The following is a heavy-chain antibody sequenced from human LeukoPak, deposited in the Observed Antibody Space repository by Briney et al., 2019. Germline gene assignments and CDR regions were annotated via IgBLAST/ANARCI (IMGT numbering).Heavy chain of an antibody. D-gene: IGHD2-21*02. Sequence: SETLSLTCTVSGASISSSSYYWGWIRQPPGKGLEWIGIIYYSGSTYYNPSLKSRVTISVDTSKNQFSLKLNSVTAADTAVYYCARTENYYHYYMDVWGKGTTVTVSS. CDR3: ARTENYYHYYMDV. CDR1: GASISSSSYY. V-gene: IGHV4-39*01. CDR2: IYYSGST. J-gene: IGHJ6*03.